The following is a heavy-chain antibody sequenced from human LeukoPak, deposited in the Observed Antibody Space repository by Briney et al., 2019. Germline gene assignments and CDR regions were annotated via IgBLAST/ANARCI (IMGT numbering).Heavy chain of an antibody. J-gene: IGHJ4*02. CDR1: GYTFTSYY. V-gene: IGHV1-46*01. CDR2: IHPSDGST. Sequence: ASVKVSCKASGYTFTSYYMHWVRQAPGQGLEWMGIIHPSDGSTTYAQDFQGRVTMTRDTSTSTVYMELSSLRSEDTAVYYCARDYKIPQQYCSITSCYLFDYWGQGTLVTVSS. D-gene: IGHD2-2*01. CDR3: ARDYKIPQQYCSITSCYLFDY.